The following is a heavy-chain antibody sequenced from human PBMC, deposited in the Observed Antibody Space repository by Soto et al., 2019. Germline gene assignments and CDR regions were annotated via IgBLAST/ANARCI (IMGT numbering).Heavy chain of an antibody. D-gene: IGHD6-13*01. J-gene: IGHJ6*02. CDR2: ISYEGSNK. CDR3: AKDTGPLRAAAGPYYYGMDV. Sequence: QVQLVESGGGVVQPGRSLRLSCAASGFTFSSYGMHWVRQAPGKGLEWVAVISYEGSNKYYADSVKGRFTISRDNSKTTLYLQMNRLRAEDTAVYYCAKDTGPLRAAAGPYYYGMDVWGQGTTVTVSS. CDR1: GFTFSSYG. V-gene: IGHV3-30*18.